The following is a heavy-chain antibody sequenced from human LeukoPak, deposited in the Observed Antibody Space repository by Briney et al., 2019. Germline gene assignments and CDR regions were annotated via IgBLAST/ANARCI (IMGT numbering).Heavy chain of an antibody. J-gene: IGHJ4*02. CDR2: VYYTGST. D-gene: IGHD1/OR15-1a*01. CDR3: VRDRHWTNDWVFDY. Sequence: SDTLSLTCTVSGGSISPYYWSWIRQPPGKGLEWIGYVYYTGSTDYNPSLKSRVTISVDTSKNQFSLKLSSVAAADTAVYYCVRDRHWTNDWVFDYWGQGTLVTVSS. V-gene: IGHV4-59*01. CDR1: GGSISPYY.